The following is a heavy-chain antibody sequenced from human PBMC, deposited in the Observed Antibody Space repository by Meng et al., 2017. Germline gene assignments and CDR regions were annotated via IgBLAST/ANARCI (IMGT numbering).Heavy chain of an antibody. J-gene: IGHJ3*01. CDR3: ARSRFRIAAAYDAFDF. Sequence: GESLKISCAASGFTFSSYSMNWVRQAPGKGLEWVSSISSSSSYIYYADSVKGRFTISRDNAKNSLYLQMNSLRAEDTAVYYCARSRFRIAAAYDAFDFWGQGTMVTVSS. CDR2: ISSSSSYI. D-gene: IGHD6-13*01. V-gene: IGHV3-21*01. CDR1: GFTFSSYS.